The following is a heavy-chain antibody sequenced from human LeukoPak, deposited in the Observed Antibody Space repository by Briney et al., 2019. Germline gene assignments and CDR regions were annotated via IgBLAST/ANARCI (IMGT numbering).Heavy chain of an antibody. CDR1: GFTFSGSV. J-gene: IGHJ6*02. D-gene: IGHD6-19*01. CDR2: IRSKANNYAT. Sequence: GGSLKLSCAASGFTFSGSVMHWVRQASAKGLEWVARIRSKANNYATAYAASVKGRFTVSRDDSKNTAYLQVNSLKTEDTAVYYCTSPKADSSYYGLDVWGQGTTVTVSS. V-gene: IGHV3-73*01. CDR3: TSPKADSSYYGLDV.